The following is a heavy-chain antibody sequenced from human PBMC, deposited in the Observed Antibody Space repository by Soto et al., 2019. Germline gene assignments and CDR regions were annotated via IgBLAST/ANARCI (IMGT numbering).Heavy chain of an antibody. CDR3: ERGSGWGDS. CDR1: GFTFSTYS. D-gene: IGHD6-19*01. J-gene: IGHJ4*02. CDR2: IKQDGSEK. V-gene: IGHV3-7*03. Sequence: EVQLVESGGGLVQPGGSLRLSCAASGFTFSTYSMTWVRQAPGKGLEWVANIKQDGSEKYYVDSVKGRFTISRDNTKKSLYLQMNSLRTQDTAVYYCERGSGWGDSWGQGTLVTVSS.